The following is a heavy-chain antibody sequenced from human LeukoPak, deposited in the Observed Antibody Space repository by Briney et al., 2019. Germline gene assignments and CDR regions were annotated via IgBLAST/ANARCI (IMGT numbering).Heavy chain of an antibody. V-gene: IGHV4-4*07. CDR2: IYTSGST. CDR1: GGSISSYY. CDR3: ARGSTYGSGSYNWFDP. Sequence: PSETLSLTCTVSGGSISSYYWSWIRQPAGKGLEWIGRIYTSGSTNYNPSLKSRVTMSVDTSKNQFSLKLSSVTAADTAVYYCARGSTYGSGSYNWFDPWGQGTLVTVSS. D-gene: IGHD3-10*01. J-gene: IGHJ5*02.